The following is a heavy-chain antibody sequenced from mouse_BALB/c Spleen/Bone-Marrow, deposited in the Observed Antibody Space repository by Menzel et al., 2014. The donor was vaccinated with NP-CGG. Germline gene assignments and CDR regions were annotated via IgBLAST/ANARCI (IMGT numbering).Heavy chain of an antibody. CDR2: ISSGGSYT. V-gene: IGHV5-6*01. D-gene: IGHD4-1*01. J-gene: IGHJ2*01. CDR3: ARLGRDYFDY. Sequence: VQLKESGGDLVKPGGSLKLSCAASGFTFTSYGMSWVRQTPDKRLEWVATISSGGSYTYYPDSVKGRFTISRDNAKNTLYLQINSLKSEDTAMYYCARLGRDYFDYWGQGTTLTVSS. CDR1: GFTFTSYG.